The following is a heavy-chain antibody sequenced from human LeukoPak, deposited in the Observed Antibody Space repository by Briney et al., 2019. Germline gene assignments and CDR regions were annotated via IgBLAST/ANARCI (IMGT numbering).Heavy chain of an antibody. CDR3: ARDNSGWFEARYYFDY. V-gene: IGHV3-20*04. Sequence: PGGSLRLSCAASGFTFSSYGMAWVRQAPGKGLEWVSGINWNGGNTNYADSVKGRFTISRDNAKNSLYLQMNSLRDEDTALYYCARDNSGWFEARYYFDYWGQGTLVTVSS. CDR2: INWNGGNT. CDR1: GFTFSSYG. J-gene: IGHJ4*02. D-gene: IGHD6-19*01.